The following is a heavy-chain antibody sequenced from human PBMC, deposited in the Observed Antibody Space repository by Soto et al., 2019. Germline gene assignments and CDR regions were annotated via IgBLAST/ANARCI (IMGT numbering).Heavy chain of an antibody. CDR2: IYYSGST. CDR1: GGSISSGDYY. J-gene: IGHJ4*02. Sequence: SETLSLTCTVSGGSISSGDYYWSWVRQHPGKGLEWIGYIYYSGSTYYNPSLKSRVTISVDRSKNQFSLKLSSVTAADTAVYYCARAMTTVTTLDYWGQGTLVTVS. D-gene: IGHD4-17*01. V-gene: IGHV4-30-4*08. CDR3: ARAMTTVTTLDY.